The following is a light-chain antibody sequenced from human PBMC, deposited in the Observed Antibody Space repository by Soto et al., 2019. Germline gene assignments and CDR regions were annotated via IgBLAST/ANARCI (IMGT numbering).Light chain of an antibody. CDR3: QSYDSSMSALYV. CDR2: GNS. V-gene: IGLV1-40*01. CDR1: SSNIGAGYE. J-gene: IGLJ1*01. Sequence: QSALTHPPSVSGAPGQRVTISCTGSSSNIGAGYEVHWYQQLPGTAPKLLIYGNSNRPSGVPDRFSGSKSGTSASLAITGLQAEDEADYYCQSYDSSMSALYVFGTGTKVTVL.